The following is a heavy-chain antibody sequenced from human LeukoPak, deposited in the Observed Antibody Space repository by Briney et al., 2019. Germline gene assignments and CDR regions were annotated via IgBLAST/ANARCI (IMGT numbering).Heavy chain of an antibody. CDR1: GFIFSSYA. V-gene: IGHV3-64*04. CDR3: ARDKGVVGTLAP. D-gene: IGHD1-26*01. J-gene: IGHJ5*02. CDR2: ISFNGGNT. Sequence: PGGSLRLSCSASGFIFSSYAMHWVRQAPGKGLEYVSGISFNGGNTYFADSVKGRFTISRDNAKNSLCLQMNSLRAEDTAIYYCARDKGVVGTLAPWGQGTLVTVSS.